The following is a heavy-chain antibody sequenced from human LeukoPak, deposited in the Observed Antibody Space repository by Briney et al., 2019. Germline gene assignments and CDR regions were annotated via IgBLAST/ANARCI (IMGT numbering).Heavy chain of an antibody. CDR1: GFTVSSNY. CDR2: IYSGGST. J-gene: IGHJ3*02. CDR3: ARDAESGDDFDAFDI. D-gene: IGHD2-21*02. V-gene: IGHV3-53*01. Sequence: GGSLRLSCAASGFTVSSNYMSWVRQAPGKGLEWVSVIYSGGSTYYADSVKGRFTISRDNSKNTLYLQMNNLKAEDTAVYYCARDAESGDDFDAFDIWGQGTMVTVSS.